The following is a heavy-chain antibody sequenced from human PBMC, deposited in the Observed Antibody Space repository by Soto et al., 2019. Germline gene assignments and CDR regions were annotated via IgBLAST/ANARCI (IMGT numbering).Heavy chain of an antibody. CDR1: GFTVSDNF. CDR2: IYSLGTT. V-gene: IGHV3-66*01. CDR3: EREREYGCFDY. J-gene: IGHJ4*01. Sequence: EVQLVESGGDLVQPGGSLRLSCAASGFTVSDNFMSWVRQAPGKGLEWVSVIYSLGTTYYADSVKGRFTISRETSKNIVYLKMNSLRGEDTAVYYCEREREYGCFDYWGHGTLVTVSS. D-gene: IGHD3-10*01.